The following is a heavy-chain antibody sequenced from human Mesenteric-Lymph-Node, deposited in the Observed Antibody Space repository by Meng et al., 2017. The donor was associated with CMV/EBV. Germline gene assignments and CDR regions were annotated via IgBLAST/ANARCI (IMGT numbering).Heavy chain of an antibody. CDR2: VYYGGNT. CDR3: ARDVDFFYGLDV. Sequence: GSLRLSCAVYGGSISRYYWSWIRQPPGKGLEWIGCVYYGGNTDYNPSLKNRVTISLDMCKDQFSLKVNSVPAWATAVYYCARDVDFFYGLDVWGQGTTVTVSS. CDR1: GGSISRYY. V-gene: IGHV4-59*12. J-gene: IGHJ6*02. D-gene: IGHD3-3*01.